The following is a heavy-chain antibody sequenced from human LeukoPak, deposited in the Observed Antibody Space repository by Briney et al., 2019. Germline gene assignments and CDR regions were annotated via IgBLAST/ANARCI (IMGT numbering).Heavy chain of an antibody. V-gene: IGHV3-23*01. D-gene: IGHD3-10*01. CDR1: GFTFSSYV. CDR2: ISTSGHYT. CDR3: AKVRGSGGYWKTDAFDI. J-gene: IGHJ3*02. Sequence: GGSLRLSCAASGFTFSSYVMNWVRQAPGKGLEWVSGISTSGHYTHFADSVKGRFTIPRDNFKNTLYLEMNSLTAEDTAVYYCAKVRGSGGYWKTDAFDIWGQGTMVTVSS.